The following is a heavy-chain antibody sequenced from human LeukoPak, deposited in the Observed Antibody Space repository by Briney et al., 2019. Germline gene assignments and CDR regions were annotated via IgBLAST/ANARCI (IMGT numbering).Heavy chain of an antibody. CDR1: GLTFSSYE. D-gene: IGHD3-3*01. J-gene: IGHJ4*02. Sequence: GGSLRLSCAASGLTFSSYEMNGFRQAPGKGLEWVSYISSSGSTIYYADSVKGRFTISRDNAKNSLYLQMNSLRAEDTAVYYCARVNTYYDFWSGYLDYWGQGTLVTVSS. CDR3: ARVNTYYDFWSGYLDY. V-gene: IGHV3-48*03. CDR2: ISSSGSTI.